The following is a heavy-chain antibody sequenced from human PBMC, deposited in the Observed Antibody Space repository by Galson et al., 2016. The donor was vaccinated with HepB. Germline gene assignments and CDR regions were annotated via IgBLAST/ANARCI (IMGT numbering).Heavy chain of an antibody. CDR1: GYTLTNYY. Sequence: SVKVSCKASGYTLTNYYMHWVRQAPGQGLEWMGIINPSGGSTSYAQKFRGRVTMTRDTSTSTVYMELSSLRSEDTAVYHCARERAPPGLDYWGQGTLVTVSS. V-gene: IGHV1-46*01. D-gene: IGHD1-1*01. CDR2: INPSGGST. J-gene: IGHJ4*02. CDR3: ARERAPPGLDY.